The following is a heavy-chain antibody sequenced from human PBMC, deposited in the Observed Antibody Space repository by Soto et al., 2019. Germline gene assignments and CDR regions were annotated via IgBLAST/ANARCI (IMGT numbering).Heavy chain of an antibody. CDR1: GGSLSGYY. Sequence: SETLSLTCAVYGGSLSGYYWSWIRQPPGKGLEWIGEINQSGDTNYNPSLKSRVIISVDTSKDQFSLRLNSVTAADTAVYYCARQVGYCSGYTCSVGLVGVWGQGTMVTVSS. D-gene: IGHD2-15*01. CDR3: ARQVGYCSGYTCSVGLVGV. J-gene: IGHJ3*01. V-gene: IGHV4-34*01. CDR2: INQSGDT.